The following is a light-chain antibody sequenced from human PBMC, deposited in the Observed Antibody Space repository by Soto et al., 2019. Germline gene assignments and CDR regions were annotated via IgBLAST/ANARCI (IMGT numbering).Light chain of an antibody. J-gene: IGKJ2*01. CDR3: HQYKSYTPYT. Sequence: IWMTQSPSLLSASTGDRVTITCRASHSIDTWLAWYQQRPGKAPNLLIYDASSLASGVPSRFSGGGSGTEFTLTISNLQPDDFGTYYCHQYKSYTPYTIGQGTKVDIK. CDR1: HSIDTW. V-gene: IGKV1-5*01. CDR2: DAS.